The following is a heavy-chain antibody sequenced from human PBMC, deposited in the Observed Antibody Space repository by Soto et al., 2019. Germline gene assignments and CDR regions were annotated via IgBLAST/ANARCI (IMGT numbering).Heavy chain of an antibody. Sequence: QVQLQESGPGLVKPSETLSLTCTVSGGSISSYYWSWIRQPPGKGLEWIGYIYYTGSTDHNPSLKSRVPISLAPSKNQVSLRLPSVTAADTALYYCAAAPRYWRQGVLVNVSS. CDR3: AAAPRY. CDR2: IYYTGST. V-gene: IGHV4-59*01. CDR1: GGSISSYY. J-gene: IGHJ4*02.